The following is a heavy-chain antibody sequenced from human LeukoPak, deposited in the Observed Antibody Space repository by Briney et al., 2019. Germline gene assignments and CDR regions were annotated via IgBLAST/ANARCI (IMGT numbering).Heavy chain of an antibody. CDR2: IYTSGST. V-gene: IGHV4-61*02. CDR3: ARVYSSTHNWFDT. CDR1: GGSISSGSYY. D-gene: IGHD2-2*01. Sequence: PSETLSLTCTVSGGSISSGSYYWSWIRQPAGKGLEWIGRIYTSGSTNYNPSLKSRVTISVDTSKNQFSLKLSSVTAADTALYYCARVYSSTHNWFDTWGQGTQVTVSS. J-gene: IGHJ5*02.